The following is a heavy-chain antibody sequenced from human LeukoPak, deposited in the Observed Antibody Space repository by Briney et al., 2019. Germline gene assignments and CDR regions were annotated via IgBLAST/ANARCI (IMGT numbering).Heavy chain of an antibody. CDR3: ARSDGRSGGQGPSSYFDL. CDR1: GGTFSSYA. J-gene: IGHJ2*01. V-gene: IGHV1-69*13. Sequence: SVKVSCKASGGTFSSYAISWVRQAPGQGLEWMGGIIPIFGTANYAQKFQGRVTITADESTSTAYMELSSLRSEDTAVYYCARSDGRSGGQGPSSYFDLWGRGTLVTVSS. CDR2: IIPIFGTA.